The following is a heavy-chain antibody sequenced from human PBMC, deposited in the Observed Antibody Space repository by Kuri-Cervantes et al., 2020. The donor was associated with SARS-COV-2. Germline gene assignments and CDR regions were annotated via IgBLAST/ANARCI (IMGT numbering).Heavy chain of an antibody. CDR2: ISNSSSTI. D-gene: IGHD1-26*01. Sequence: GESLKISCAASGFTFSSYSMNWVRQAPGKGLEWVSYISNSSSTIYYADSVKGRFTISRDNTKNSLYLQMNSLRAEDTAVYYCATTLVGARNYWGQGTLVTVSS. V-gene: IGHV3-48*04. CDR1: GFTFSSYS. J-gene: IGHJ4*02. CDR3: ATTLVGARNY.